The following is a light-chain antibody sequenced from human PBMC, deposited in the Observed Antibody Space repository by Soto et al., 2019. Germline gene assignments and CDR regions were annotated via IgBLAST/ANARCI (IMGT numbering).Light chain of an antibody. J-gene: IGKJ2*01. V-gene: IGKV3-11*01. CDR1: QSVSSY. CDR3: QQRSNWPPKYT. CDR2: DAS. Sequence: EIVLTQSPATLSLSPGERATLSCRASQSVSSYLAWYQQKPGQAPRLLIYDASNRATGIPARFSGSGSGTDFTLTISSLEPEDFAVYYCQQRSNWPPKYTFGQGTNLEIK.